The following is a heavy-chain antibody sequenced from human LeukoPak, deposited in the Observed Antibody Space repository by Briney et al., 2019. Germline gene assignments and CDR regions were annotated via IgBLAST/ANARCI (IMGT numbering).Heavy chain of an antibody. CDR1: GGSISGSSDY. Sequence: SETLSLTCTVSGGSISGSSDYWGWIRQAPGKGLEWIGSIYYHENTYYNSSLKSRVTISVDTSKTQFSLKLNSVTAADTAVFYCARGRRLKAARTFDYWGQGTLVTVSS. V-gene: IGHV4-39*07. CDR2: IYYHENT. CDR3: ARGRRLKAARTFDY. J-gene: IGHJ4*02. D-gene: IGHD6-6*01.